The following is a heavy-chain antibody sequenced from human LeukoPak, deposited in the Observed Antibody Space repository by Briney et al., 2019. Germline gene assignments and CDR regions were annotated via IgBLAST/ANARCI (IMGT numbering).Heavy chain of an antibody. D-gene: IGHD3-22*01. CDR3: ARPRESYDSSGYIDRHAFDI. Sequence: PSETLSLTCTVSGGSISSSSYYWGWIRQPPGKGLEWIGSIYYSGSTYYNPSLKSRVTISVDTSKNQFSLKLSSVTAADTAVYYCARPRESYDSSGYIDRHAFDIWGQGTMVTVSS. CDR1: GGSISSSSYY. CDR2: IYYSGST. J-gene: IGHJ3*02. V-gene: IGHV4-39*01.